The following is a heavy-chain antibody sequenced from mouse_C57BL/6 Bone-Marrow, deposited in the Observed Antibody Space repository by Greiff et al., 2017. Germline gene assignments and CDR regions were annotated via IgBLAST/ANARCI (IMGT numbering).Heavy chain of an antibody. D-gene: IGHD1-1*01. CDR2: IDPENGDT. CDR1: GFNIKDDY. CDR3: TTLYGSGGY. V-gene: IGHV14-4*01. J-gene: IGHJ2*01. Sequence: DVKLVESGAELVRPGASVKLSCTASGFNIKDDYMHWVKQRPEQGLEWIGWIDPENGDTEYASKFQGKATITADTSSNTAYLQLSSLTSEDTAVYYCTTLYGSGGYWGRGTTLTVSS.